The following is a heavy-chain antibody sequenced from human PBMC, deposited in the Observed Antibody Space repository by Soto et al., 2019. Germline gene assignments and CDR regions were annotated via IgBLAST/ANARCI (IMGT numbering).Heavy chain of an antibody. CDR2: MNPNSGTT. Sequence: VKLYCKDSGYTFATNTSNWVRQATGQGLEWMGWMNPNSGTTGYAQKFQDRITLTRDTSKTTAYMELSSLTLDDTAVYFCVRYGVAAAYWGQGTQVTVSS. J-gene: IGHJ4*01. V-gene: IGHV1-8*02. CDR1: GYTFATNT. CDR3: VRYGVAAAY. D-gene: IGHD2-8*01.